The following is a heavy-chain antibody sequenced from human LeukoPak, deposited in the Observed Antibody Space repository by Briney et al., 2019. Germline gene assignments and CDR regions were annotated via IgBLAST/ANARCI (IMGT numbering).Heavy chain of an antibody. D-gene: IGHD5-12*01. CDR2: IIPIFGTA. J-gene: IGHJ6*03. CDR1: GGTFSSYA. Sequence: SVKVSCKASGGTFSSYAISWVRQAPGQGLEWMGGIIPIFGTANYAQKFQGRVTITADESTSTAYMELSSLRSEDTAVYYCARGRSDIVVPGRYLGMYYYYMDVWGKGATVTISS. CDR3: ARGRSDIVVPGRYLGMYYYYMDV. V-gene: IGHV1-69*13.